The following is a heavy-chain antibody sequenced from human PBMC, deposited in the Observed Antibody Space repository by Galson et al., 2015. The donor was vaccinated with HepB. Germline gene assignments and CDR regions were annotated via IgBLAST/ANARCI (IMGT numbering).Heavy chain of an antibody. CDR3: AKDPRSSRGDY. D-gene: IGHD2-2*01. J-gene: IGHJ4*02. Sequence: LRLSCAASGFTFSSYAMSWVRQAPGKGLEWVSGISGSGGTTYNADSVKGRFTISRDNSKNTLYLQMNSLRADDTAVYYCAKDPRSSRGDYWGQGALVTVSS. CDR2: ISGSGGTT. CDR1: GFTFSSYA. V-gene: IGHV3-23*01.